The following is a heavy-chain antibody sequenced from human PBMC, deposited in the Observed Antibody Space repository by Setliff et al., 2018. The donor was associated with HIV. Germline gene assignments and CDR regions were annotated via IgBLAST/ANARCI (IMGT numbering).Heavy chain of an antibody. CDR1: SGPISSYY. Sequence: PSETLSLTCTVSSGPISSYYWIWIRQPPGKGLEWIGHIFYSGSTNHNPSLKSRVTISVDTSKNQFSLKLSSVTAGDTAVYYCARGKWLVQNFYSYYMDVWGNGTTVTVSS. CDR3: ARGKWLVQNFYSYYMDV. D-gene: IGHD6-19*01. J-gene: IGHJ6*03. V-gene: IGHV4-59*01. CDR2: IFYSGST.